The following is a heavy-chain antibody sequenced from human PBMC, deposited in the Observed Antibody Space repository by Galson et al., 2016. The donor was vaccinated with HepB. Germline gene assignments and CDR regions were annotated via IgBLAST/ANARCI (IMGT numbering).Heavy chain of an antibody. V-gene: IGHV3-48*02. CDR3: AREIPSRGKSDY. J-gene: IGHJ4*02. CDR2: ISSSSSTI. CDR1: GFTFSSYS. Sequence: SLRLSCAASGFTFSSYSMNWVRQAPGKGLEWVSYISSSSSTIYYADSVKGRFTISRYNAKNSLYLQMNSLRDEDTAVYHCAREIPSRGKSDYWGQGTLVTVSS. D-gene: IGHD3-10*01.